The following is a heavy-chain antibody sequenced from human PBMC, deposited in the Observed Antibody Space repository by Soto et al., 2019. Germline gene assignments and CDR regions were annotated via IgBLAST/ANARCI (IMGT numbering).Heavy chain of an antibody. V-gene: IGHV1-18*01. J-gene: IGHJ5*02. D-gene: IGHD3-3*01. CDR3: ARLHILDDFWSGYFRGWFDP. CDR2: ISAYNGNT. CDR1: GYTFTSYG. Sequence: ASVKVSCKASGYTFTSYGISWVRQAPGQGLEWMGWISAYNGNTNYAQKLQGRVTMTTDTSTSTAYMELRSLRSDDTAVYYCARLHILDDFWSGYFRGWFDPWGQGTLVTVSS.